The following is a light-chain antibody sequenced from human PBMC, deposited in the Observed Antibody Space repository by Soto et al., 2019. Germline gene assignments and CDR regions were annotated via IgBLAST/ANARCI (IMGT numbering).Light chain of an antibody. CDR1: QSISSW. CDR3: QQYNSYLRT. CDR2: DAS. Sequence: DIQMTQSPSTLSASVGDRVTITCRASQSISSWLAWYQKKPGKAPKLLIYDASSLESGVPSRFSGSGSGTEFTLTISSLQPDDFATYYCQQYNSYLRTFGQGTKVEIK. J-gene: IGKJ1*01. V-gene: IGKV1-5*01.